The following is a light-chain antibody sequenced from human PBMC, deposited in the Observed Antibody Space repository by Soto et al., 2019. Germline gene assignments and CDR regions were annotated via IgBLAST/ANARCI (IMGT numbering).Light chain of an antibody. CDR2: EVT. CDR3: SSYASRDTLLWV. CDR1: RSDVGAYNY. V-gene: IGLV2-14*01. J-gene: IGLJ3*02. Sequence: QSVLTQPASVSGSPGQSIAISCTGTRSDVGAYNYVSWYQQHPGKAPKLMISEVTNRPSGVSDRFSGSKSGSTASLTISGLQAEDEADYYCSSYASRDTLLWVFGGGTQLTVL.